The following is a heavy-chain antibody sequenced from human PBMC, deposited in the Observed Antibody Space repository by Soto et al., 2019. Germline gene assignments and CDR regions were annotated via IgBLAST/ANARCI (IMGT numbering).Heavy chain of an antibody. CDR2: ISYDGSNT. D-gene: IGHD3-16*01. V-gene: IGHV3-30*18. Sequence: QVQLVESGGGVVQPGRSLRLSCEASGFTFSSYGMHWVRQAPGKGLEWVAVISYDGSNTYYADSVKGRFTISRDNSKNTLCLQMNRLRTEDTAVYYCAKDIWGTNYYFDYWGRGTLVTVSS. CDR1: GFTFSSYG. J-gene: IGHJ4*02. CDR3: AKDIWGTNYYFDY.